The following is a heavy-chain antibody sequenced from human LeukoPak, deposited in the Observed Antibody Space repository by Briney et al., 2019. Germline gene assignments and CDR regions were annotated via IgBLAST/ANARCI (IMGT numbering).Heavy chain of an antibody. J-gene: IGHJ4*02. V-gene: IGHV3-66*01. Sequence: GGSLRLSCAASGFTVSSNYMSWVRQAPGKWLEWVSVIYSGGSTYYADSVKGRFTLSRDNSKNTLYLQMNSLRAEDTAVYYCARVVLYYDFWSAYFHDWGQGTLVTVSS. D-gene: IGHD3-3*01. CDR2: IYSGGST. CDR1: GFTVSSNY. CDR3: ARVVLYYDFWSAYFHD.